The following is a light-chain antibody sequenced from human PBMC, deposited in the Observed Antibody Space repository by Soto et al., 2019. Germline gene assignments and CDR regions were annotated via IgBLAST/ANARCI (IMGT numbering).Light chain of an antibody. CDR2: RNN. J-gene: IGLJ2*01. V-gene: IGLV1-44*01. Sequence: QAVVTQPPSASGTPGQRVTISCSGSNSNIGSNTANWYQHLPGTAPKLLIYRNNQRPSGVPDRFSGSKSGTSASLAISGLQSEDEADYYCAAWDDSLNGHAFGGGTKLTVL. CDR1: NSNIGSNT. CDR3: AAWDDSLNGHA.